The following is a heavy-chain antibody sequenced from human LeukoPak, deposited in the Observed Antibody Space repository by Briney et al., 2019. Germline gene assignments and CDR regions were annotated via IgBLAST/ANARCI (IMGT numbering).Heavy chain of an antibody. CDR2: IYYSGST. D-gene: IGHD3-9*01. CDR3: ARDTVRYFDWLSSKTPDGVFDI. V-gene: IGHV4-30-4*01. J-gene: IGHJ3*02. Sequence: PSETLSLTCTVSGGSISSGDYYWSWIRQPPGKGLEWIGYIYYSGSTYYNPSLKSRVTISVDTSKNQFSLKLSSVTAADTAVYYCARDTVRYFDWLSSKTPDGVFDIWGQGTMVTVSS. CDR1: GGSISSGDYY.